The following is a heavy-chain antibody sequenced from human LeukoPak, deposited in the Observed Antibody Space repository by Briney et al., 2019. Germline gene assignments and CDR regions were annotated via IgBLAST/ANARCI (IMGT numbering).Heavy chain of an antibody. CDR2: IYYSGST. CDR1: GDSMSDYY. CDR3: AREDGFDY. V-gene: IGHV4-59*12. D-gene: IGHD2-8*01. Sequence: SETLSLTCMVSGDSMSDYYWSWIRQPAGKGLEWIGYIYYSGSTNYNPSLKSRVTISVDTSKNQFSLKLSSVTAADTAVYYCAREDGFDYWGQGTLVTVSS. J-gene: IGHJ4*02.